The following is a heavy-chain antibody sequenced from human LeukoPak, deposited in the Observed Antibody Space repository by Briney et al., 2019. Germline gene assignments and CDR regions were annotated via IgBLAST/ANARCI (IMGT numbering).Heavy chain of an antibody. CDR2: IYYSGST. CDR1: GGSISSYY. CDR3: AGRTYDSSGLQH. D-gene: IGHD3-22*01. Sequence: PSETLSLTCTVSGGSISSYYWSWIRQPPGKGLGWIGYIYYSGSTNYNPSLKSRVTISVDTSKNQFSLKLSSVTAADTAVYYCAGRTYDSSGLQHWGQGTLVTVSS. V-gene: IGHV4-59*01. J-gene: IGHJ1*01.